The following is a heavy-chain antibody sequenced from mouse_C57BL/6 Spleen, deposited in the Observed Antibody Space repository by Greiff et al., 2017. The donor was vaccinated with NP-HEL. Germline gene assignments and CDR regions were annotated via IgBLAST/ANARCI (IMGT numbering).Heavy chain of an antibody. V-gene: IGHV5-9-1*02. J-gene: IGHJ1*03. CDR2: IRSGGDYI. D-gene: IGHD2-4*01. CDR1: GFTFSSYA. Sequence: EVNVFSSGEGWGKPGGSLKLSCAASGFTFSSYAMSWVRQTPEKRLEWVAYIRSGGDYIYYADTVKGRFTISIDNARNTLYLQMSSLKSEDTAMYYSTRENYNDPWYFDDWGTGTTVTVSS. CDR3: TRENYNDPWYFDD.